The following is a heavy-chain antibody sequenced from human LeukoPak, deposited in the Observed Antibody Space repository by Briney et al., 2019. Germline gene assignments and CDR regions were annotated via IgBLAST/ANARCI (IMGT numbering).Heavy chain of an antibody. V-gene: IGHV3-23*01. D-gene: IGHD6-13*01. CDR3: AKVLGQYSSSWPIDY. CDR1: GFTFSSYA. J-gene: IGHJ4*02. Sequence: PGGSLRLSCAASGFTFSSYAMSWVRQAPGKGLEWVSAISGSGGSTYYADSVKGRFTISRDNSKNTLYLQMNSLRAEDTAVYYCAKVLGQYSSSWPIDYWGQGTLVTVSS. CDR2: ISGSGGST.